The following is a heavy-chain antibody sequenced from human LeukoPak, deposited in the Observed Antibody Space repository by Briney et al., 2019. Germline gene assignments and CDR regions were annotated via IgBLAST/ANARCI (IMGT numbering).Heavy chain of an antibody. V-gene: IGHV3-48*03. D-gene: IGHD2-21*02. CDR3: ARDRGVTLFYYGLDV. CDR1: GFTFKNHE. CDR2: ISSSGATI. J-gene: IGHJ6*02. Sequence: GGSLRLSCAASGFTFKNHEMNWVRQAPGKGLEWVSYISSSGATIYYADSVMGRFTISRDNAKNSLYLQMNSPRVEDTAVYYCARDRGVTLFYYGLDVWGQGTRVSVSS.